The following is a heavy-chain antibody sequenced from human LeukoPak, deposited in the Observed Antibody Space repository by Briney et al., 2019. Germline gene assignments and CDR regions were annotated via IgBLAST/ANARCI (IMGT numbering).Heavy chain of an antibody. CDR3: ARDSSQVLRFLEWLDPFDY. Sequence: ASVKVSCKASGYTFTSYGISWVRQAPGQGLEWMGWISAYNGNTNHAQKLQGRVTMTTDTSTSTAYMELRSLRSDDTAVYYCARDSSQVLRFLEWLDPFDYWGQGTLVTVSS. CDR2: ISAYNGNT. D-gene: IGHD3-3*01. J-gene: IGHJ4*02. CDR1: GYTFTSYG. V-gene: IGHV1-18*01.